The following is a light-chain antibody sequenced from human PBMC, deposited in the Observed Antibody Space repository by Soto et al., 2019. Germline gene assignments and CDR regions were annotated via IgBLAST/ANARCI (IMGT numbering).Light chain of an antibody. Sequence: EIVLTQSPGTLSLSPGERATLSCRASQNISPSYLAWYQQKPGQPPRLLIYGASTRATGIPDRFSGSGSATDLTLTVSRLEPEAFAVYYCQQYTTSPSLTFGQGTRLEIK. V-gene: IGKV3-20*01. CDR1: QNISPSY. J-gene: IGKJ5*01. CDR2: GAS. CDR3: QQYTTSPSLT.